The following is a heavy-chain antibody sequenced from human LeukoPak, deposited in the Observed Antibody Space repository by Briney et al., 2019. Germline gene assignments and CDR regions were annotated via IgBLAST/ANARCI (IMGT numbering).Heavy chain of an antibody. CDR2: ISKGGSTI. Sequence: GGSLRLSCAASGFTFSSYEMNWVRQAPGKGLEWVSYISKGGSTIYYADSVKGLFTISRDNAKNSLYLQMNSLGAEDTAVYYCARGTWNYGPLYYYDMDVWGQGTTVTVSS. CDR1: GFTFSSYE. V-gene: IGHV3-48*03. J-gene: IGHJ6*02. D-gene: IGHD1-7*01. CDR3: ARGTWNYGPLYYYDMDV.